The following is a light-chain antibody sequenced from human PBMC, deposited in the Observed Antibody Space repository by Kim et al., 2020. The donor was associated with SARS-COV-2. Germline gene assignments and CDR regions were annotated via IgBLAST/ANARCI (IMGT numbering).Light chain of an antibody. Sequence: PGESGNLSCRARQTLSGSCRAVYPQTPGQAPRLLIYGASRRATGIPDRISGSGSGTDFTLTISRLEPEGVAVYYCQQYGSSSRWTFGQGSKVDIK. CDR2: GAS. CDR3: QQYGSSSRWT. V-gene: IGKV3-20*01. J-gene: IGKJ1*01. CDR1: QTLSGSC.